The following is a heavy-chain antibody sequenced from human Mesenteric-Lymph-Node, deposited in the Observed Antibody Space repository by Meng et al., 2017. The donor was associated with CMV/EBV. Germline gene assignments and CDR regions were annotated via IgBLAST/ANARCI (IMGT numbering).Heavy chain of an antibody. V-gene: IGHV3-30*04. CDR3: ARDQDRYYYGAGSYLMDY. CDR1: GFTFSSYA. Sequence: GESLKISCAASGFTFSSYAMHWVRQAPGKGLEWVAVISYDGSNKYYADSVKGRFTISRDNSKNTLYLQMNSLRAEDTAVYYCARDQDRYYYGAGSYLMDYWGQGTLVTVSS. CDR2: ISYDGSNK. D-gene: IGHD3-10*01. J-gene: IGHJ4*02.